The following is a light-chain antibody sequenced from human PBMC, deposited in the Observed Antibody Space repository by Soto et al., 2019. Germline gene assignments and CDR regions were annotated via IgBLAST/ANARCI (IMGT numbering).Light chain of an antibody. CDR3: QQYSSLWT. J-gene: IGKJ1*01. CDR1: QSVSSY. Sequence: EIVLTQSPATLSLFPGERATLSCRASQSVSSYLAWYQQKPGQAPRLLIYDASNRATGIPARFSGSGSGTDFTLSISRLEPEDFAVYYCQQYSSLWTFGQGTKVDI. V-gene: IGKV3-11*01. CDR2: DAS.